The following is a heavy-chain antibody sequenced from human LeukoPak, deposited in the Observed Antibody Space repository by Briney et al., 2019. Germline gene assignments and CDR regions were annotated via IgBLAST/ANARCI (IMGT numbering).Heavy chain of an antibody. V-gene: IGHV3-23*01. CDR3: ANSPKSDY. CDR2: ISGSGGST. CDR1: GLTLSSSG. J-gene: IGHJ4*02. Sequence: GGSLRLSCAASGLTLSSSGMSWFRQAPGKGLEWLSAISGSGGSTYYADSVQGRFTISRDNSKNTLYLQMSSLRAEDTAVYYCANSPKSDYWGQGTLVTVSS.